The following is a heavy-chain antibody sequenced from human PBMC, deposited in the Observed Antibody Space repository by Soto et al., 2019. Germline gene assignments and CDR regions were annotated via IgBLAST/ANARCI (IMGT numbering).Heavy chain of an antibody. CDR1: GFTLRDYC. CDR2: IKQDGSEK. Sequence: EVQLVESGGGLVQPGESLRLSCAASGFTLRDYCMNWVRQAPGKGLEWVANIKQDGSEKNYVDSVKGRFTTSRDNAKNPLYLQMNSLRVEDTAVSHCLMTKSAFGNWGRGTMVIVSS. V-gene: IGHV3-7*01. D-gene: IGHD4-17*01. J-gene: IGHJ3*01. CDR3: LMTKSAFGN.